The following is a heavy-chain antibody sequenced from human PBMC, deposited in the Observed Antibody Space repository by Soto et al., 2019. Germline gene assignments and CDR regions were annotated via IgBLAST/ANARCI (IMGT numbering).Heavy chain of an antibody. J-gene: IGHJ4*02. Sequence: ETLSLTCAASGGSFSGSYWSWIRQPPGKGLEWIGYIYYSGSTNYNPSLKSRVTISVDTSKNQFSLKLSSVTAADTAVYSCARHRLVDTAMPSDPKAFDYSGQGTLVTVSS. D-gene: IGHD5-18*01. V-gene: IGHV4-59*08. CDR1: GGSFSGSY. CDR3: ARHRLVDTAMPSDPKAFDY. CDR2: IYYSGST.